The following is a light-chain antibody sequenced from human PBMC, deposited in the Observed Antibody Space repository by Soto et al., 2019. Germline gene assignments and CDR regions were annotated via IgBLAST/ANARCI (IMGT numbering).Light chain of an antibody. V-gene: IGKV1-5*01. J-gene: IGKJ4*01. CDR2: DAS. Sequence: IHMTQSPSTLSASVGYRVTIACRASQSISSWLAWYQQKPGKAPKLLIYDASSLESGVPSRFSGSGYGTEFTLTISSLQPDDFATYYCQQYNSYSLTFGGGTKVDIK. CDR3: QQYNSYSLT. CDR1: QSISSW.